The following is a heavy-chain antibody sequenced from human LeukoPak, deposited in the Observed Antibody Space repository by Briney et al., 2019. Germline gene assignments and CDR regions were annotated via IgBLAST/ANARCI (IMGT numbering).Heavy chain of an antibody. D-gene: IGHD3-10*01. CDR1: GYTFTGYY. V-gene: IGHV1-2*02. CDR3: ARGPLHYYGSGSYDWFDP. CDR2: INPNSGGT. J-gene: IGHJ5*02. Sequence: ASVKVSCKASGYTFTGYYMHWVRQAPGQGLEWMGWINPNSGGTNYAQKFQGRVTMTGDTSISTAYMELSRLRSDDTAVYYCARGPLHYYGSGSYDWFDPWGQGTLVTVSS.